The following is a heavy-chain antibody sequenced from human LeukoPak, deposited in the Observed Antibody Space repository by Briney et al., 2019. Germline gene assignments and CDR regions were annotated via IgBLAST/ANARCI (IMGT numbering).Heavy chain of an antibody. D-gene: IGHD3-3*01. V-gene: IGHV4-61*02. CDR3: AANGVRFLEWPY. Sequence: PSEPLSLTCTVSGGSTSSGTYYWSWIRQPAGKGLEWIVRIYTSGRTNYNPSLQGRVTISLDTSKSQFSLKLSSVTAADTAVYYCAANGVRFLEWPYWGQGTRVIVSS. CDR1: GGSTSSGTYY. CDR2: IYTSGRT. J-gene: IGHJ4*02.